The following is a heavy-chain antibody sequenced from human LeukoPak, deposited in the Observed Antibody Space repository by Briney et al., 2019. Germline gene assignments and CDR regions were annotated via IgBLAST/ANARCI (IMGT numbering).Heavy chain of an antibody. V-gene: IGHV1-18*01. J-gene: IGHJ4*02. CDR3: ARVPELPDY. CDR2: ISGHNGNT. CDR1: GYTFTSSG. Sequence: ASVKVSCKAYGYTFTSSGISWVRQAPGQGLEWPGWISGHNGNTDYAQKVQGRVTLTTDTSTSTAYMEVRSLRSDDTAVYYCARVPELPDYWGQGTLVTVSS. D-gene: IGHD2-15*01.